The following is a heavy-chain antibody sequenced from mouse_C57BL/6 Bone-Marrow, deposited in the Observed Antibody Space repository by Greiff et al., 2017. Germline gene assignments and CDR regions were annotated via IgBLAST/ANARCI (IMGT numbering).Heavy chain of an antibody. V-gene: IGHV1-69*01. CDR3: ARGCFDY. CDR1: GYTFTSYW. J-gene: IGHJ2*01. CDR2: IDPSDSYT. Sequence: QVQLKQPGAELVMPGASVKLSCKASGYTFTSYWMHWVTQRPGQGLEWIGEIDPSDSYTNYNQKFKGKSTLTVDKSSSTAYMQLSSLTSEDSAVYYCARGCFDYWGQGTTLTVSS.